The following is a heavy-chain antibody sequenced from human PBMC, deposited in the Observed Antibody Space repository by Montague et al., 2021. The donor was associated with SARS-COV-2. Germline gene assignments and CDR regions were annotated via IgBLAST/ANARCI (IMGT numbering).Heavy chain of an antibody. D-gene: IGHD4-17*01. J-gene: IGHJ6*02. CDR3: ARVDGDYSYYYVLDV. CDR2: IYSSGST. CDR1: GGSIRSGNYY. V-gene: IGHV4-61*02. Sequence: TLSLTCTVSGGSIRSGNYYWSWIRQPAGKGLEWIVRIYSSGSTNYNPSLKIQVTMSVDTSKNQFSLKVISVTAADTAVYDCARVDGDYSYYYVLDVWGQGTPVTVSS.